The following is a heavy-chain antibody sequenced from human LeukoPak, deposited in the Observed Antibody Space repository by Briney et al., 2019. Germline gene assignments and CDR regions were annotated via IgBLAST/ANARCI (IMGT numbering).Heavy chain of an antibody. D-gene: IGHD6-13*01. J-gene: IGHJ4*02. CDR1: GFTFSSYS. CDR2: ISSSTIFI. CDR3: ARGEGRDQQLVLFDY. V-gene: IGHV3-48*01. Sequence: GGSLRLSCAASGFTFSSYSMNWVRQAPGKGLEWVSFISSSTIFIYYADSVKGRFTISRDNAQNSLYLQMNSLRAEDTAVYYCARGEGRDQQLVLFDYWGQGTLVTVSS.